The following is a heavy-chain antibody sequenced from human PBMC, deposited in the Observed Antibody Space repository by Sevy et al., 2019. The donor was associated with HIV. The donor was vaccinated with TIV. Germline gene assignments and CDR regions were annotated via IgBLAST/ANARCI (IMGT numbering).Heavy chain of an antibody. V-gene: IGHV3-15*01. J-gene: IGHJ4*02. CDR3: ATEHWGFFETSSRYLLPSFDS. Sequence: GGSLRLSCSASGFDFFNVWMTWVRQAPGKGLEWVGRIKSETDGGTREYAAAVKGRFTISRDVSKNTLYLQINSLKTEDTDVYYCATEHWGFFETSSRYLLPSFDSSGQGTLFTLSS. D-gene: IGHD5-12*01. CDR1: GFDFFNVW. CDR2: IKSETDGGTR.